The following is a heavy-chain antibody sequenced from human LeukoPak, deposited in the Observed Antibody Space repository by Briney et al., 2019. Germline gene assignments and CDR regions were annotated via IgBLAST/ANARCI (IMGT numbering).Heavy chain of an antibody. CDR3: ARRGYCSSISCYDENFDY. V-gene: IGHV3-21*01. J-gene: IGHJ4*02. D-gene: IGHD2-2*01. Sequence: GGSLRLSCAASGFTFSSYSMNWVRQAPGKGLKWVSSISSSSSYIYYADSVKGRFTISRDNAKNSLYLQMNSLRAEDTAVYYCARRGYCSSISCYDENFDYWGQGTLVTVSS. CDR2: ISSSSSYI. CDR1: GFTFSSYS.